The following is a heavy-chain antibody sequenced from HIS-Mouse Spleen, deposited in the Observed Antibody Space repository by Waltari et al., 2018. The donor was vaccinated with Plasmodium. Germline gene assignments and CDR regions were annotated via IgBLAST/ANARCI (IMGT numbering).Heavy chain of an antibody. CDR1: GFTFSSYG. V-gene: IGHV3-30*18. CDR2: KSDDGSNK. J-gene: IGHJ4*02. CDR3: AKDRRSSSWYVDY. D-gene: IGHD6-13*01. Sequence: QVQLVESGGGVVQPGRSLRLSCAASGFTFSSYGMPWVGQAPGKGLEGVAVKSDDGSNKYMAESVKGRFTISRDNYKNTLYLQMNSLRAEDTAVYYCAKDRRSSSWYVDYWGQGTLVTVSS.